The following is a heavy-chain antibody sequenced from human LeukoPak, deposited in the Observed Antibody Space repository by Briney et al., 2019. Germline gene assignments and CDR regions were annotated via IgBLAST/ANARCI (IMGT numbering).Heavy chain of an antibody. CDR3: AKVNRILTGPLPYYYYYGMDV. D-gene: IGHD3-9*01. J-gene: IGHJ6*02. CDR2: ISGSGGST. CDR1: GFTFS. V-gene: IGHV3-23*01. Sequence: GSLRLSCAASGFTFSWVRQAPGKGLEWVSAISGSGGSTYYADSVKGRFTISRDNSKNTLYLQMNSLRAEDTAVYYCAKVNRILTGPLPYYYYYGMDVWGQGTTVTVSS.